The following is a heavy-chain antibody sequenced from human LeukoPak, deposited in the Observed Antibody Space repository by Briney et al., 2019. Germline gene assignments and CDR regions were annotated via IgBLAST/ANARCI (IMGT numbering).Heavy chain of an antibody. J-gene: IGHJ5*02. CDR2: IYYSGST. D-gene: IGHD1-20*01. Sequence: SETLSLTCTVSGGSISSYYWSWIRQPPGKGLGWIGYIYYSGSTNYNPSLKSRVTISVDTSKNQFSLKLSSVTAADTAVYYCARNYNWDRGNWFDPWGQGTLVTVSS. CDR1: GGSISSYY. V-gene: IGHV4-59*01. CDR3: ARNYNWDRGNWFDP.